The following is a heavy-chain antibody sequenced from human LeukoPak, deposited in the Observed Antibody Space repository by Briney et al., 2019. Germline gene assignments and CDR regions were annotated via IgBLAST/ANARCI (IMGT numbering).Heavy chain of an antibody. CDR1: GFTFSTFS. V-gene: IGHV3-48*01. CDR2: ISRISSTI. Sequence: GGSRRLSCAASGFTFSTFSMNWVGQAPGKGRGWFSYISRISSTIYYADSVKGRFTISRDNAKNSLYLQMNSLRAEDTAVYYCARGSTYYDSSGQVPFDYWGQGTLVTVSS. J-gene: IGHJ4*02. D-gene: IGHD3-22*01. CDR3: ARGSTYYDSSGQVPFDY.